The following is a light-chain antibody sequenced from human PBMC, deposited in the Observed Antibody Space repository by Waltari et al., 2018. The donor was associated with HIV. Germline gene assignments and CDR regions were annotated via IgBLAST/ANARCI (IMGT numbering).Light chain of an antibody. CDR1: SSDVGSYSL. Sequence: QSALTQPASVSGSPGQSITISCTGTSSDVGSYSLVSWYQQHPGKAPKLIIYEVNRRPSGVSNRFSGSKSGNTASLTISGLQAEDEADYYCCSYVGSSIVVFGGGTKLTVL. CDR2: EVN. V-gene: IGLV2-23*02. J-gene: IGLJ2*01. CDR3: CSYVGSSIVV.